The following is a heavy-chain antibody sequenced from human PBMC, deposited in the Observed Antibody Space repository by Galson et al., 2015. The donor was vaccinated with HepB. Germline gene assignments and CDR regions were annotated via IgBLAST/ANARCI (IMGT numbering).Heavy chain of an antibody. V-gene: IGHV3-30*04. D-gene: IGHD3-10*01. CDR3: VGERDGFDI. CDR1: GFTFTSFL. Sequence: SLRLSCAAAGFTFTSFLFHWVRQAPGRGLEWVAVVPKDGRRTYYADSVKGRFTTSRDNSKNTLYLQMNSLRGEDTAVYYCVGERDGFDIWGQGTMVTVSS. CDR2: VPKDGRRT. J-gene: IGHJ3*02.